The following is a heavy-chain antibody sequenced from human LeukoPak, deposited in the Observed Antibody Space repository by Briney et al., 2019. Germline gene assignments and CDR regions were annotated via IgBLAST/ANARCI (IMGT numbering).Heavy chain of an antibody. CDR2: INPNSGGT. Sequence: ASVKVSCKASGYTFTDYYIHWVRQAPGLGLEWMGWINPNSGGTNYAQKFQGRVTMTRDTSISTAYMELSRLRPDDTAVYYCARTYYDSSGYSWFDPWGQGTLVTVSS. D-gene: IGHD3-22*01. V-gene: IGHV1-2*02. CDR1: GYTFTDYY. J-gene: IGHJ5*02. CDR3: ARTYYDSSGYSWFDP.